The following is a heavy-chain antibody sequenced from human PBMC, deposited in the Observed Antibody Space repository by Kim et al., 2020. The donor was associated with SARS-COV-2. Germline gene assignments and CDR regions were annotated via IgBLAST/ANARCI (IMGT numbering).Heavy chain of an antibody. V-gene: IGHV4-31*03. CDR1: GGSISSGGYY. D-gene: IGHD3-10*01. J-gene: IGHJ4*02. Sequence: SETLSLTCTVSGGSISSGGYYWSWIRQHPGKGLEWIGYIYYSGSTYYNPSLKSRVTISVDTSKNQFSLKLSSVTAADTAVYYCARGSFRGVIIGERYFDYWGQGTLVTVSS. CDR2: IYYSGST. CDR3: ARGSFRGVIIGERYFDY.